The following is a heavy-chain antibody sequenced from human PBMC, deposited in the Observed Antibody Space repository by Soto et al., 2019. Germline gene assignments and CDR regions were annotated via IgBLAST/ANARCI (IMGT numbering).Heavy chain of an antibody. CDR1: GLGFGSCG. D-gene: IGHD3-3*01. Sequence: AEVTCEACGLGFGSCGRRWVRQAPGQGLEWMGWISTYNEQKKYIQKFQGRLTMTTDTSTSTAYMELRSLRSDDTAVYYCARARNHYDCWCSDPWGQGTPVPVSS. CDR3: ARARNHYDCWCSDP. V-gene: IGHV1-18*01. J-gene: IGHJ5*02. CDR2: ISTYNEQK.